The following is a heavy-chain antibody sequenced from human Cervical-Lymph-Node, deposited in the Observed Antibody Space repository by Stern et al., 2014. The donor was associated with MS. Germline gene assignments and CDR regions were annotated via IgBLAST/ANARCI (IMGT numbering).Heavy chain of an antibody. J-gene: IGHJ3*01. V-gene: IGHV5-51*01. CDR1: GYTFSNFW. D-gene: IGHD3-22*01. CDR2: IYPADSDT. Sequence: VQLVQSGAEVKKPGESLKISCRTSGYTFSNFWIGWGRQMPGKGLEWMGVIYPADSDTTYSPSFQGQVTISTAESISTAYLQWRSLKASDTAMYYCVRRRDSAGYDTFDLWGQGTMLIVSS. CDR3: VRRRDSAGYDTFDL.